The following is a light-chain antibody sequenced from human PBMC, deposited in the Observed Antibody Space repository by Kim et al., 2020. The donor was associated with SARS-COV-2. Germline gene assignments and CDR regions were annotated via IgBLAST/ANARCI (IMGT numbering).Light chain of an antibody. Sequence: SASVGDRVPLTCRASQSISSWLAWYQQKPGKAPKLLIYAASSLESGVPSRFSGSGSGTEFTLTISSRQPDDFATFYCQQYNSYPYTFCQGTKLEI. V-gene: IGKV1-5*01. CDR2: AAS. CDR3: QQYNSYPYT. J-gene: IGKJ2*01. CDR1: QSISSW.